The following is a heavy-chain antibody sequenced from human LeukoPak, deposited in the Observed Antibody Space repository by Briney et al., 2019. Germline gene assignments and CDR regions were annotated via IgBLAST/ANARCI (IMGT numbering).Heavy chain of an antibody. CDR2: ISGYNGNT. J-gene: IGHJ4*02. Sequence: VASVKVSCKASGYTFTSYGISWVRQAPGQGLDWMGWISGYNGNTKYAQKLQGRVTMTTDTSTSTAYMELRSLRSDDTAVYYCARDRFDNYGSGSYYSHFDYWGQGTLVTVSS. V-gene: IGHV1-18*01. CDR1: GYTFTSYG. CDR3: ARDRFDNYGSGSYYSHFDY. D-gene: IGHD3-10*01.